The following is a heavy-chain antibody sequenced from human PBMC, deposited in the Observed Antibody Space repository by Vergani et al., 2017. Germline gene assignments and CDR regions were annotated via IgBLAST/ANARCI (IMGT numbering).Heavy chain of an antibody. Sequence: QVQLVQSGAEVKKPGASVKVSCKASGYTFTGYYMHWVRQAPGQGLEWMGWINPNSGGTNYAQKFQGRVTMTRDTSISTAYMELSRLRSDDTAVYYCARRVAMVRGHYYYGMDVWGQGTTVTVSS. V-gene: IGHV1-2*02. D-gene: IGHD3-10*01. CDR3: ARRVAMVRGHYYYGMDV. CDR2: INPNSGGT. CDR1: GYTFTGYY. J-gene: IGHJ6*02.